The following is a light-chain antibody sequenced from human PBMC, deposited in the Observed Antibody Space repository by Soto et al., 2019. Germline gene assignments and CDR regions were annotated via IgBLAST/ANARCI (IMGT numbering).Light chain of an antibody. CDR2: DAS. Sequence: EIVMTQSPATLSVSPGERATLSCRASQRVSSNLAWYQQKHGQAPRLLIYDASTRATGIPARFSGSGSGTMFTLTISSLQFEDFAVYYCQQYNNWRFTFGPGTKVEIK. CDR3: QQYNNWRFT. V-gene: IGKV3-15*01. CDR1: QRVSSN. J-gene: IGKJ3*01.